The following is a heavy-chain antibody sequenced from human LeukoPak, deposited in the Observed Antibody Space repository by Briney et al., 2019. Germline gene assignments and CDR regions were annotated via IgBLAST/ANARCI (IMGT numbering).Heavy chain of an antibody. J-gene: IGHJ3*02. D-gene: IGHD3-22*01. Sequence: GGSLRLSCAASGFTFDDYGMSWVRQAPGKGLEWVSGINWNGGSTGYADSVKGRFIISRDNAKNSLYLQMNSLRAEDTALYYCARDKAHRYYYDSSGYYYDAFDIWGQGTMVTVSS. CDR1: GFTFDDYG. CDR3: ARDKAHRYYYDSSGYYYDAFDI. V-gene: IGHV3-20*04. CDR2: INWNGGST.